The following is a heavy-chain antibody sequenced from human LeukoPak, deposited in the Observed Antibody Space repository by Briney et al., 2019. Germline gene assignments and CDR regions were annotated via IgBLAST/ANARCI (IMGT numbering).Heavy chain of an antibody. CDR2: IYSSGST. CDR3: ARGGKVATTDAFDI. V-gene: IGHV4-39*07. CDR1: GVSISSGSNY. D-gene: IGHD5-12*01. J-gene: IGHJ3*02. Sequence: SETLSLTCSVSGVSISSGSNYWGWIRQPPGKTLEWIGSIYSSGSTNYNPSLKSRVTISVDTSKNQFSLKLSSVTAADTAVYYCARGGKVATTDAFDIWGQGTMVTVSS.